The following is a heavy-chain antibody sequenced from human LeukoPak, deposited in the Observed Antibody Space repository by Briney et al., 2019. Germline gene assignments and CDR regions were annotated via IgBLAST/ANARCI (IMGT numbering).Heavy chain of an antibody. V-gene: IGHV3-11*01. CDR1: GFSFKDYC. Sequence: GRSLRLSCAASGFSFKDYCYSWIRQAPGKGLEWVSFINVNGGAMYYADFVKGRFTISRENAQNSVYLEMNSLRDEDTAVYYCARGPRILAAGSYFFDYWGQGSLVTVSS. D-gene: IGHD6-13*01. CDR2: INVNGGAM. J-gene: IGHJ4*02. CDR3: ARGPRILAAGSYFFDY.